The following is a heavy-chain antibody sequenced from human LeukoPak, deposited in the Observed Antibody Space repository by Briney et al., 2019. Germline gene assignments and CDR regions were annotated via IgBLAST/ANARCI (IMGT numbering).Heavy chain of an antibody. CDR3: ARRGSSGWYY. J-gene: IGHJ4*02. D-gene: IGHD6-19*01. V-gene: IGHV4-34*01. CDR1: GGSISSYY. Sequence: PSETLSLTCTVSGGSISSYYWSWIRQPPGKGLEWIGEINHSGSTNYNPSLKSRVTISVDTSKNQFSLKLSSVTAADTAVYYCARRGSSGWYYWGQGTLVTVSS. CDR2: INHSGST.